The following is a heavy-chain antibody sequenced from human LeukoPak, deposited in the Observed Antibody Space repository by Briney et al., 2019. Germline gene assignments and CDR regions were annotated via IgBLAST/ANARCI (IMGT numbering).Heavy chain of an antibody. CDR2: ISWYSGNI. V-gene: IGHV3-9*01. CDR3: AKPRAQGYYGSGKGMDV. Sequence: GGSLRLSCVASGFTFDDYAMHWVRQAPGKGLEWVSSISWYSGNIGYADSVKGRFTISRDNSKNTLYLQINSLRAEDTAVYYCAKPRAQGYYGSGKGMDVWGQGTTVTVSS. CDR1: GFTFDDYA. J-gene: IGHJ6*02. D-gene: IGHD3-10*01.